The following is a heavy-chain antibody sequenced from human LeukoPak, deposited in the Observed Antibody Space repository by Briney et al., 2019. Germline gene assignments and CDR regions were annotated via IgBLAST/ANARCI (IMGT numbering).Heavy chain of an antibody. CDR3: ARYYYDSSDLKVGYFDY. CDR1: GYTFTSYY. D-gene: IGHD3-22*01. V-gene: IGHV1-46*01. Sequence: ASVKVSCKASGYTFTSYYMHWVRQAPGQGLEWMGIINPSGGSTCYAQKFQGRVTMTRDMSTSTVYMELSSLRSEDTAVYYCARYYYDSSDLKVGYFDYWGQGTLVTVSS. J-gene: IGHJ4*02. CDR2: INPSGGST.